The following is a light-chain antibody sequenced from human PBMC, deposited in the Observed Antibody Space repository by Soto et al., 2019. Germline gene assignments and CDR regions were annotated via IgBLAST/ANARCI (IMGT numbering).Light chain of an antibody. V-gene: IGLV2-14*01. CDR2: EVS. CDR3: SSYTSTSTLYV. J-gene: IGLJ1*01. CDR1: SSDIGGYKY. Sequence: QSALTQPASVSGSPGQSITISCTGSSSDIGGYKYVSWYQHHPGKAPKLIIYEVSDRPSGVSNRFSGSKSGNTASLTISGLQAEDEADYYCSSYTSTSTLYVFGTGTKVTVL.